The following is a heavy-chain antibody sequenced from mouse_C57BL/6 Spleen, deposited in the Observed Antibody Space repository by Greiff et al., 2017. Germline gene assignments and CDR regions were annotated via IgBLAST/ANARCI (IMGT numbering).Heavy chain of an antibody. CDR1: GYTFTSYW. CDR2: IDPSDSYT. J-gene: IGHJ2*01. CDR3: ARRALYYGSICDY. D-gene: IGHD1-1*01. Sequence: QVQLQQPGAELVMPGASVKLSCKASGYTFTSYWMHWVKQRPGQGLEWIGEIDPSDSYTNYNQKFKGKSTLTVDKSSSTAYMQLSSLTSEDSAVYYCARRALYYGSICDYWGQGTTLTVSS. V-gene: IGHV1-69*01.